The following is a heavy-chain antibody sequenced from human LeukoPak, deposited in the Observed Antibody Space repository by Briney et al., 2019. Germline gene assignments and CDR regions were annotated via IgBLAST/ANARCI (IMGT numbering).Heavy chain of an antibody. Sequence: PGGSLRLSCAASGFTFSDYYMTWIRQAPGKGLEWVSCISSSGSTIFYADSVKGRFTISRDNAKSSLSLQMNSLRAEDTAVYYCARVNRVTAIQELDYWGQGTLVTVSS. CDR2: ISSSGSTI. D-gene: IGHD2-21*02. CDR3: ARVNRVTAIQELDY. J-gene: IGHJ4*02. V-gene: IGHV3-11*01. CDR1: GFTFSDYY.